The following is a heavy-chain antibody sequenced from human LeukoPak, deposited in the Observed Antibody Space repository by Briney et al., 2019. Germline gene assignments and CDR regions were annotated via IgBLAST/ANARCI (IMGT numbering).Heavy chain of an antibody. CDR2: INHSGST. V-gene: IGHV4-34*01. D-gene: IGHD4/OR15-4a*01. J-gene: IGHJ3*02. CDR3: ARISLTMRDAFDI. CDR1: GGSFSGYY. Sequence: KPSETLSLTCAVYGGSFSGYYWSWIRQPPGKGLEWIGEINHSGSTNYNPSLKSRVTISVDTSKNQFSLKLSSVTTADTAVYYCARISLTMRDAFDIWGQGTTVTVST.